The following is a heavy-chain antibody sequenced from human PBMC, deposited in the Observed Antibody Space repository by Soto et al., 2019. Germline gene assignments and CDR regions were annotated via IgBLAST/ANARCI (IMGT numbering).Heavy chain of an antibody. CDR3: AKVDTAMVYPTSSYGMDV. CDR2: IKQDGSEK. D-gene: IGHD5-18*01. Sequence: GGSLRLSCAASGFTFSSYWMSWVRQAPGKGLEWVANIKQDGSEKYYVDSVKGRFTISRDNSKNTLYLQMNSLRAEDTAVYYCAKVDTAMVYPTSSYGMDVWGQGTTVTVSS. J-gene: IGHJ6*02. CDR1: GFTFSSYW. V-gene: IGHV3-7*01.